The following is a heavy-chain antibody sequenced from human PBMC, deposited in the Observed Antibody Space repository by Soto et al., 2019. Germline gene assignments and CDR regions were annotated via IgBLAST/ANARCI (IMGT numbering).Heavy chain of an antibody. V-gene: IGHV3-23*01. J-gene: IGHJ6*03. CDR3: AKSVWPGGFGEHHYYMDV. CDR1: GFTFSSYA. CDR2: ISGSGGST. D-gene: IGHD3-10*01. Sequence: GGSLRLSCAASGFTFSSYAMSWVRQAPGKGLEWVSAISGSGGSTYYADSVKGRFTISRDNSKNTLYLQMNSLRAEDTAVYYCAKSVWPGGFGEHHYYMDVWGKGTTVTVSS.